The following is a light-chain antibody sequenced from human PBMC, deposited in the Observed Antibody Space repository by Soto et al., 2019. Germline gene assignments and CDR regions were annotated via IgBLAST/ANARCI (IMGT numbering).Light chain of an antibody. CDR3: CSYAGSYTFNVV. Sequence: QSALTQPPSASGSPGQSVTISCTGTSSDVGVYNFVSWYQQHPGKAPKLMIYEVSKRPSGVPDRFSGSKSGNTASLTISGLQAEDEADYYCCSYAGSYTFNVVFGGGTKLTVL. CDR2: EVS. V-gene: IGLV2-8*01. CDR1: SSDVGVYNF. J-gene: IGLJ2*01.